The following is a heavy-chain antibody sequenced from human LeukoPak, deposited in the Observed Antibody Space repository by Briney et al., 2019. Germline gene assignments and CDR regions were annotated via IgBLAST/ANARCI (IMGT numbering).Heavy chain of an antibody. D-gene: IGHD6-13*01. J-gene: IGHJ4*02. CDR2: IIPIFGTA. CDR1: GGTFSSYA. CDR3: ARERVDSSGWYDY. V-gene: IGHV1-69*05. Sequence: SVKVSCKASGGTFSSYAISWVRQAPGQGLEWMGGIIPIFGTANYAQKFQGRVTITTDESTSTAYMELSSLRSEDTAVYYCARERVDSSGWYDYWGQGTLVTVSS.